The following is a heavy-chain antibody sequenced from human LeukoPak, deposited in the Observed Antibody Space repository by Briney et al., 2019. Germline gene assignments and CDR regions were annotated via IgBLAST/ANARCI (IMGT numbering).Heavy chain of an antibody. CDR1: GFTFSDYY. Sequence: PGGSLRLSCAASGFTFSDYYMSWIRQAPGKGLEWVSTITGSDDATYYADSVKGRFTISRDFSRNTVGLQMNSLRTEDTAIYYCAKGPQLYSGYHPDYWGQGTLVTVSS. CDR3: AKGPQLYSGYHPDY. V-gene: IGHV3-23*01. J-gene: IGHJ4*02. CDR2: ITGSDDAT. D-gene: IGHD5-12*01.